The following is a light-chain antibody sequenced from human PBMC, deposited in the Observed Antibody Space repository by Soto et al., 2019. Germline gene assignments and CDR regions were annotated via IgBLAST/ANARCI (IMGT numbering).Light chain of an antibody. CDR1: SSNIGAGYD. CDR2: GNS. CDR3: QSYDSSLSGPYV. J-gene: IGLJ1*01. Sequence: VLTQPPSVSGAPGQRVTISCTGSSSNIGAGYDVHWYQQLPGTAPKLLIYGNSNRPSGVPDRFSGSKSGTSASLAITGLQAEDEADYYCQSYDSSLSGPYVFGNGTKVTVL. V-gene: IGLV1-40*01.